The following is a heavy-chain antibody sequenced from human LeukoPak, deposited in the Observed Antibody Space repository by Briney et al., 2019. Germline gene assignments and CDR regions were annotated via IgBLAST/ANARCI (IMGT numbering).Heavy chain of an antibody. V-gene: IGHV3-48*01. CDR1: GFAFTPYT. D-gene: IGHD4-17*01. CDR3: ARSTLTSGGIDY. J-gene: IGHJ4*02. Sequence: GGSLRLSCVDSGFAFTPYTMNWVRQAPGKGLEWISFITTSSSTIYYADSVRGRFTTSRDNAKCSLYLQMNSLRAEDTAVYLCARSTLTSGGIDYWGQGTLVTVSS. CDR2: ITTSSSTI.